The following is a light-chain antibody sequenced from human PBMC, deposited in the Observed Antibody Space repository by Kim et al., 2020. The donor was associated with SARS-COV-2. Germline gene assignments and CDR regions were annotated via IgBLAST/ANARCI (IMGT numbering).Light chain of an antibody. Sequence: ASIGDRVTITCRASRNIATGVAWYQQKPGEAPRLLIYKASNLKSGVHSRFSGSGSGTEFTLTTDSLQADDLATYYCQQYKSYPWTFGQGTKVDIK. V-gene: IGKV1-5*03. CDR3: QQYKSYPWT. CDR2: KAS. J-gene: IGKJ1*01. CDR1: RNIATG.